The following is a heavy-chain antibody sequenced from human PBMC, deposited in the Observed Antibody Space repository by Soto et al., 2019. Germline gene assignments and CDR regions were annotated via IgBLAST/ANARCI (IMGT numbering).Heavy chain of an antibody. CDR3: ARDSDDTLTGSSNY. Sequence: GASVKVSCKASGYTFTRYGISWVRLVPGQGLEWMGWISPYNGKTSYAQKLQGRVAMTTDTSASTAYMELRFLRSDDTAVYYCARDSDDTLTGSSNYWGLGTLVTVST. V-gene: IGHV1-18*01. J-gene: IGHJ4*02. CDR1: GYTFTRYG. CDR2: ISPYNGKT. D-gene: IGHD3-9*01.